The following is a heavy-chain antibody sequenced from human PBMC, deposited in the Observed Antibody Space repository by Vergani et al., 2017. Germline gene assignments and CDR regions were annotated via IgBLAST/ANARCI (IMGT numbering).Heavy chain of an antibody. D-gene: IGHD6-19*01. V-gene: IGHV3-66*01. CDR3: AKVGRSEVAGTFGAFDI. J-gene: IGHJ3*02. CDR2: IYSGGST. CDR1: GFTVSSNY. Sequence: EVQVVETGGGLVQPGGSLRLSCAASGFTVSSNYMSRVRQAPGKGLEWVSVIYSGGSTYYADSVKGRFIISRDNSKNTLFLHMNSLRPEDTAVYYCAKVGRSEVAGTFGAFDIWGQGTMVTVSS.